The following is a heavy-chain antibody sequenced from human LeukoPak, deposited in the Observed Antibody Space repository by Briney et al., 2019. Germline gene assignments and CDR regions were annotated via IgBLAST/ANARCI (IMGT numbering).Heavy chain of an antibody. V-gene: IGHV3-21*01. CDR2: ISSSSSSYI. Sequence: PGGSLRLSCAASGFTFSSYSMNWVRQAPGKGLEWVSSISSSSSSYIYYADSVKGRFTISRDNAKNSLYLQMNSLRAEDTAVYYCARDSKSSSRYYWYFDLWGRGTLVTVSS. J-gene: IGHJ2*01. CDR1: GFTFSSYS. D-gene: IGHD6-13*01. CDR3: ARDSKSSSRYYWYFDL.